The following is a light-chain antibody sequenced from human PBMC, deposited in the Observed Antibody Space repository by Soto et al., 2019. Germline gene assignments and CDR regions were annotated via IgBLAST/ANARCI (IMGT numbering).Light chain of an antibody. V-gene: IGKV3-20*01. J-gene: IGKJ4*01. CDR2: GAS. Sequence: EIVLTQSPGTLSLSPGERATLSCRASQSVRSTYLAWYQQKPGQAPRLLIYGASSRATGIPDRFSGSGSGTDFTLTISSLQPDDFATYYCQQYNSYSPLTFGGGTKVDIK. CDR3: QQYNSYSPLT. CDR1: QSVRSTY.